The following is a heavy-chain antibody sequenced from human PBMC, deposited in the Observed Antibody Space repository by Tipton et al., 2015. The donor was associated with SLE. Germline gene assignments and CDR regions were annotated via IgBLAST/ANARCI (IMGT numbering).Heavy chain of an antibody. D-gene: IGHD3-16*02. V-gene: IGHV4-38-2*01. CDR2: FFHNGNT. J-gene: IGHJ4*02. Sequence: TLSLTCAVSGFSLSTAYSWGWLRQPPGKGLEWIGSFFHNGNTYYNPSLRGRVTISVDTSKNHLSVRLSSVTAADTAMYFCARSPTYDYVWGSYHFDNWGQGTLVTVSS. CDR3: ARSPTYDYVWGSYHFDN. CDR1: GFSLSTAYS.